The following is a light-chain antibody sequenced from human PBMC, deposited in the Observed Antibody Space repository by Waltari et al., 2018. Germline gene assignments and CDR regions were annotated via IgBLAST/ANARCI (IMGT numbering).Light chain of an antibody. CDR3: YSVDDNKRV. Sequence: SYELTQTSSVSVSPGQTARITCSGDVLAKRYTRWFQQKQGQAPVLVIYKDSERPSGIPERFAGSSSGTTVTLTISGDQVEDEADYYCYSVDDNKRVFGGGTKLTVL. J-gene: IGLJ2*01. V-gene: IGLV3-27*01. CDR1: VLAKRY. CDR2: KDS.